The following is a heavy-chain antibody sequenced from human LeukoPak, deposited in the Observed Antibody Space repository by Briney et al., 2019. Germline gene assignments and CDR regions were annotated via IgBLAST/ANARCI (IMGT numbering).Heavy chain of an antibody. J-gene: IGHJ4*02. D-gene: IGHD6-19*01. CDR1: GFTFSSYA. Sequence: GGSLRLSCAASGFTFSSYAMSWVRQAPGKGLEWVGRIKSKTGGGTTDYAAPVKGRFTISRDDSKNTLYLQMNSLKTEDTAVYYCTTELSSGWYETHDYWGQGTLVTVSS. CDR3: TTELSSGWYETHDY. V-gene: IGHV3-15*01. CDR2: IKSKTGGGTT.